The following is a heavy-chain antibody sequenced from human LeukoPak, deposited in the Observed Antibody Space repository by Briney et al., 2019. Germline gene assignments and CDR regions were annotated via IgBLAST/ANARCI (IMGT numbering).Heavy chain of an antibody. CDR1: GYSFAISW. V-gene: IGHV5-51*01. J-gene: IGHJ4*02. D-gene: IGHD1-26*01. CDR2: IYPGDSDT. CDR3: ARHEEGPKWELRN. Sequence: GESLKISCKLSGYSFAISWIAWVRQMPGKGLEWMGIIYPGDSDTRYSPSFQGQVTISADKSISTAYLQWSSLKASDTAMYYCARHEEGPKWELRNWGQGTLVTVSS.